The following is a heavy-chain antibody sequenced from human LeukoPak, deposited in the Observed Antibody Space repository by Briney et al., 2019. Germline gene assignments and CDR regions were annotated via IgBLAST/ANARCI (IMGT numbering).Heavy chain of an antibody. D-gene: IGHD3-3*01. J-gene: IGHJ4*02. CDR2: INPSGGST. Sequence: ASVKVSCKASGYTFTSYYMHWVRQAPGQGLEWMGIINPSGGSTSYTQKFQGRVTITRDMSTSKVYMELSSLRSEDTAVYYCARGVFGVVNGYYFDYWGQGTLVTVSS. CDR3: ARGVFGVVNGYYFDY. V-gene: IGHV1-46*01. CDR1: GYTFTSYY.